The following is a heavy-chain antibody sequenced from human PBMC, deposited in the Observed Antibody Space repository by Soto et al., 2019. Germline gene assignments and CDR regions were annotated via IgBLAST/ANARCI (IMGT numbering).Heavy chain of an antibody. CDR1: GGSIRSSSYY. V-gene: IGHV4-39*01. CDR3: TRVIASAGTRWFDP. CDR2: IYYSGST. Sequence: SETLSLTCTVSGGSIRSSSYYWAWIRQSPGKGLEWIGSIYYSGSTYYNPSLKSLVTISVDTSKNQFSLKLSSVTAADTAIYYCTRVIASAGTRWFDPWGQGTLVTVSS. D-gene: IGHD6-13*01. J-gene: IGHJ5*02.